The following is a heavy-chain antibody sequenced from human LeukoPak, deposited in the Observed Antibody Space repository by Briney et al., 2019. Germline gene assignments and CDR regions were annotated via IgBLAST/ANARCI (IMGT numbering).Heavy chain of an antibody. CDR3: TSSSGYFYSYYYALDV. J-gene: IGHJ6*02. CDR2: VKSKTDGGTT. D-gene: IGHD6-19*01. V-gene: IGHV3-15*01. Sequence: GGSLRLSCAASGFSFTYAWMSWVRQAPGKGLEWVGRVKSKTDGGTTDYAAHVKGRFTISRDDSKNTLYLQMNSLKTEDTGVYYCTSSSGYFYSYYYALDVWGQGTTVTVSS. CDR1: GFSFTYAW.